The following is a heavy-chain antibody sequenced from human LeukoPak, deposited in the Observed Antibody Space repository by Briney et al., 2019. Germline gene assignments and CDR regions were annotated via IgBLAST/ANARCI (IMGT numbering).Heavy chain of an antibody. Sequence: SETLSLTCSVSGDSISNNYWSWIRQPAGKGLEWIGRIYSSGSTNYNPSLQRRVTMSVDTSKSQFSLKLSSVTAADTAVYYCARGRRGYGYVDYWGQGTLVTVSS. CDR1: GDSISNNY. CDR2: IYSSGST. J-gene: IGHJ4*02. V-gene: IGHV4-4*07. D-gene: IGHD5-18*01. CDR3: ARGRRGYGYVDY.